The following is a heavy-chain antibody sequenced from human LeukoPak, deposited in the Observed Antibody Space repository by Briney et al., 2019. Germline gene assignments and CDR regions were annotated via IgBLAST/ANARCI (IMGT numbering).Heavy chain of an antibody. CDR3: ARHQYYYDSSGNYGWFDS. V-gene: IGHV5-51*01. J-gene: IGHJ5*01. CDR1: GYSFTSYW. D-gene: IGHD3-22*01. CDR2: IYPGDSDT. Sequence: GESLKISCKGSGYSFTSYWIGWVRQMPGKGLEWMGIIYPGDSDTKYSPSFQGQVTISADKSSSTAYLQWNSLKASDTAMYYCARHQYYYDSSGNYGWFDSWGQGTLVTVSS.